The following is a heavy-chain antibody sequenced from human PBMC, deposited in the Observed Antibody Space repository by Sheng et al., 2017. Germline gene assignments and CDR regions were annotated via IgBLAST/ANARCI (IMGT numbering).Heavy chain of an antibody. CDR3: ARDNYYDSSGYFVVGHFDY. CDR1: GGTFSSYA. Sequence: QVQLVQSGAEVKKPGSSVKVSCKASGGTFSSYAISWVRQAPGQGLEWMGGIIPILGIANYAQKFQGESHDYRRTNTTSTAYMELSSLRSEDTAVYYCARDNYYDSSGYFVVGHFDYWGQGTLVTVSS. CDR2: IIPILGIA. J-gene: IGHJ4*02. D-gene: IGHD3-22*01. V-gene: IGHV1-69*04.